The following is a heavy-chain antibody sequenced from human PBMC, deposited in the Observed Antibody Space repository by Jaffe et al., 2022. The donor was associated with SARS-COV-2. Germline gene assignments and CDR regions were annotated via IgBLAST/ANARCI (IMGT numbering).Heavy chain of an antibody. V-gene: IGHV4-39*01. D-gene: IGHD6-19*01. J-gene: IGHJ4*02. Sequence: QLQLQESGPGLVKPSETLSLTCTVSGGSISSSSYYWGWIRQPPGKGLEWIGSIYYSGSTYYNPSLKSRVTISVDTSKNQFSLKLSSVTAADTAVYYCARINLVAGELPQFWGQGTLVTVSS. CDR2: IYYSGST. CDR3: ARINLVAGELPQF. CDR1: GGSISSSSYY.